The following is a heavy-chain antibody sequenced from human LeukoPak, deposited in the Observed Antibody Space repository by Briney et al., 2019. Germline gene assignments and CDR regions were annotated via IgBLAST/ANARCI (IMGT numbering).Heavy chain of an antibody. CDR3: ARDRELGV. D-gene: IGHD1-26*01. J-gene: IGHJ6*02. CDR2: SYFSGNI. V-gene: IGHV4-59*01. Sequence: KGLEWIGYSYFSGNINYNPSLKSRVTISVDTSKNQFSLKLSSVTAADTAVYYCARDRELGVWGQGTXVTVSS.